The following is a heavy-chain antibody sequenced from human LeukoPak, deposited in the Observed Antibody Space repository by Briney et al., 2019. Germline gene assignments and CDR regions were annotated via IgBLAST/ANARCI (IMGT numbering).Heavy chain of an antibody. J-gene: IGHJ4*02. D-gene: IGHD3-22*01. CDR3: ARSSAVNYYDSSGYYYHFDY. CDR1: GYSFTSYW. CDR2: TYPGDSDT. Sequence: GESLKIYGKGSGYSFTSYWIGWVRQMPGQGLEWKGITYPGDSDTRYSPSFQGQVTISADKSISTAYLQWSSLKASDTAMYYCARSSAVNYYDSSGYYYHFDYWGQGTLVTVSS. V-gene: IGHV5-51*01.